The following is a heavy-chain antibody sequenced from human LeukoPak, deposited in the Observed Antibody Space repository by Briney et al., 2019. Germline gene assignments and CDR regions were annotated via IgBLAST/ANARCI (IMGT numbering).Heavy chain of an antibody. J-gene: IGHJ3*02. V-gene: IGHV3-21*01. CDR1: GFTFSSYS. CDR3: ARPTVEMATTDALDI. Sequence: GGSLRLSCAASGFTFSSYSMNWVRQAPGKGLEWVSSISSSSSYIYYADSVKGRFTISRDNATNSLYLQMNSLRAEDTAVYYCARPTVEMATTDALDIWGQGTMVTVSS. CDR2: ISSSSSYI. D-gene: IGHD5-24*01.